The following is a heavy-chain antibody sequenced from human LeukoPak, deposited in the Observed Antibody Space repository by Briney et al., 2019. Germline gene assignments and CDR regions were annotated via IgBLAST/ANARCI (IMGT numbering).Heavy chain of an antibody. CDR1: GGSISSRDYY. CDR3: AREGDYYDTSGTLDY. Sequence: SETLSLTCTVSGGSISSRDYYWAWIRQPPGKGLEWIGNIYYSGSTYYNPSLKSRLTISVDTSKNQFSLKLTSVTAADTAVYYCAREGDYYDTSGTLDYWGQGTLVTVSS. D-gene: IGHD3-22*01. J-gene: IGHJ4*02. CDR2: IYYSGST. V-gene: IGHV4-39*02.